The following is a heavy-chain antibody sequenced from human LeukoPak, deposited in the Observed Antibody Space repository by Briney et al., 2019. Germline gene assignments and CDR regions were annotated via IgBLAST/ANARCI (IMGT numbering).Heavy chain of an antibody. CDR3: ARGERITIFGVVSPKGWFDP. J-gene: IGHJ5*02. D-gene: IGHD3-3*01. V-gene: IGHV4-30-4*01. Sequence: PSQTLSLTCTVSGGSISSGDYYWSWIRQSPGKGLEWIGYIYYSGNTYYNPSLKSRVTISVDTSKNQFSLKLSSVTAADTAVYYCARGERITIFGVVSPKGWFDPWGQGTLVTVSS. CDR1: GGSISSGDYY. CDR2: IYYSGNT.